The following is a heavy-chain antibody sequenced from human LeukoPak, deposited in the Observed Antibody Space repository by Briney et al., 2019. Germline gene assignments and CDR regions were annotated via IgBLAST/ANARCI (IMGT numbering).Heavy chain of an antibody. V-gene: IGHV4-38-2*02. Sequence: SETLSLTCTVSGYSISSGYYWGWIRQPPGKGLEWIGYIYHSGSTYYNPSLKSRVTISVDRSKNQFSLKLSSVTAADTAVYYCARDRPSDSSSPVAFDIWGQGTMVTVSS. CDR1: GYSISSGYY. D-gene: IGHD3-22*01. J-gene: IGHJ3*02. CDR2: IYHSGST. CDR3: ARDRPSDSSSPVAFDI.